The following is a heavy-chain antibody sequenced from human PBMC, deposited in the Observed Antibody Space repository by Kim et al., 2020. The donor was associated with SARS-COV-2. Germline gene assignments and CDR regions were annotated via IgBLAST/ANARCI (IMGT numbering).Heavy chain of an antibody. CDR2: INHSGST. V-gene: IGHV4-34*01. CDR3: ARVSDISSSWLLVGYYYYGMDV. CDR1: GGSFSGYY. J-gene: IGHJ6*02. Sequence: SETLSLTCAVYGGSFSGYYWSWIRQPPGKGLEWIGEINHSGSTNYNPSLKSRVTISVDTSKNQFSLKLSSVTAADTAVYYCARVSDISSSWLLVGYYYYGMDVWGQGTTVTVSS. D-gene: IGHD6-13*01.